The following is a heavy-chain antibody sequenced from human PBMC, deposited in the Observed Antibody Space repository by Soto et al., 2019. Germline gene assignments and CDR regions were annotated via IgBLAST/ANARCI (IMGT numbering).Heavy chain of an antibody. Sequence: QVQLVESGGGVVQPGRSLRLSCVASGFIFRTYAMHWVLQAPGKGLEWVAVISYDGTNKYYADSVKGRFTISRDNSKNTLYLQMNSLRAADTAIYYCVGDDSGYYYARFDYWGQGTLVTVSS. D-gene: IGHD3-22*01. J-gene: IGHJ4*02. V-gene: IGHV3-30-3*01. CDR1: GFIFRTYA. CDR2: ISYDGTNK. CDR3: VGDDSGYYYARFDY.